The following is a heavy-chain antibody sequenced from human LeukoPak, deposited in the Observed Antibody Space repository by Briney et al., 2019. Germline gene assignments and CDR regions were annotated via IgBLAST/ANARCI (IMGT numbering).Heavy chain of an antibody. V-gene: IGHV3-48*03. CDR2: ISSSGSTI. CDR3: ARDGYLATTS. J-gene: IGHJ5*02. D-gene: IGHD2/OR15-2a*01. Sequence: GGSLRLSCAASGFTFSSYEMNWVRQAPGKGLEWVSYISSSGSTIYYADSVKGRFTISRDNAKNSLYLQMNSLRAGDTAVYYCARDGYLATTSWGQGTLVTVSS. CDR1: GFTFSSYE.